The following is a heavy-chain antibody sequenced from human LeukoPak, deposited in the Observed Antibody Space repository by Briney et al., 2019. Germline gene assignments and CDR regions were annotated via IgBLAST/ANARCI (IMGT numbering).Heavy chain of an antibody. Sequence: GGSLRLSCAASGFTFSNYGMTWFRQAPGNGLEWASPINHSGSGEYYADSVKVRFTISRDNSNNTLYLQMNRLRDEDTAVYYCAKDDDFWSGSHTKFDYWGQGTLVTVSS. V-gene: IGHV3-23*01. CDR3: AKDDDFWSGSHTKFDY. J-gene: IGHJ4*02. CDR2: INHSGSGE. D-gene: IGHD3-3*01. CDR1: GFTFSNYG.